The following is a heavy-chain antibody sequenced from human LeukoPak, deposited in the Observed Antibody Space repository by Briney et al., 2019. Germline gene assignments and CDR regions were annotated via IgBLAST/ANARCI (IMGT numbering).Heavy chain of an antibody. D-gene: IGHD3-22*01. CDR2: INPNSGGT. CDR1: GYTFTGYY. J-gene: IGHJ4*02. CDR3: ARVSYYDSSGYFHFDY. Sequence: ASVKVSCKASGYTFTGYYMHWVRQAPGQGLEWMGRINPNSGGTNYAQKFQGRVTMTRDTSISTGYMELSRLRSDDTAVYYCARVSYYDSSGYFHFDYWGQGTLVTVSS. V-gene: IGHV1-2*06.